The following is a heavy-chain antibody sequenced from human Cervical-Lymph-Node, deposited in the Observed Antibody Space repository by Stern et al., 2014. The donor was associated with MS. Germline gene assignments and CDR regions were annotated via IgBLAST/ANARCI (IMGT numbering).Heavy chain of an antibody. CDR1: GGSFTDYY. D-gene: IGHD5-24*01. V-gene: IGHV4-59*01. CDR3: ARGGRMASMFY. Sequence: QLQLQESGPGLVKPSETLSLTCNVSGGSFTDYYWSWIRQPPGKGLEWIGCVYHTGSHHYNPSLKSRVTISLDTSKNHFSLRLRSVTAADAAVYYCARGGRMASMFYWGQGTLVTVSS. J-gene: IGHJ1*01. CDR2: VYHTGSH.